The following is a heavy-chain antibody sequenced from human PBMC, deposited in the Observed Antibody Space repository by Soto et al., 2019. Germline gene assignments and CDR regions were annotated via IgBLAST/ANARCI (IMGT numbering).Heavy chain of an antibody. CDR2: VFTSGTT. CDR3: ARDNSGFLGGYFDS. J-gene: IGHJ4*02. Sequence: SETLSLTCTVSDGSISTYYWSWIRQPAGKELEWIGHVFTSGTTNYTPSLKSRVSMSLDTAKNQFSLKLRSVTAADTAVYYCARDNSGFLGGYFDSWGQGKLVTVSS. CDR1: DGSISTYY. V-gene: IGHV4-4*07. D-gene: IGHD3-16*01.